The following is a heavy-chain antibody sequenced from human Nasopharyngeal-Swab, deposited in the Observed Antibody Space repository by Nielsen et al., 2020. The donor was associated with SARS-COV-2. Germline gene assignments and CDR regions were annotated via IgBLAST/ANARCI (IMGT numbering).Heavy chain of an antibody. CDR3: TTYSSGWL. CDR1: GFTFSKAW. V-gene: IGHV3-15*01. Sequence: GESLKISCATSGFTFSKAWMSWVRQAPGKGPEWVGRIKSRAAGGTTGYAAPVIGRFTVSRDDSESTLYLQMSSLKTEDTAVYYCTTYSSGWLWGKGTTVTVSS. D-gene: IGHD6-19*01. CDR2: IKSRAAGGTT. J-gene: IGHJ6*04.